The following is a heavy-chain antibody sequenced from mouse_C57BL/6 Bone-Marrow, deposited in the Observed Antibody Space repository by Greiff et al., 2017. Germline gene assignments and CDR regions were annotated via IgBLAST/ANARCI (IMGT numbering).Heavy chain of an antibody. J-gene: IGHJ4*01. V-gene: IGHV1-80*01. D-gene: IGHD1-1*01. CDR2: IYPGDGDT. Sequence: VKLQQSGAELVKPGASVKISCKASGYAFSSYWMNWVKQRPGKGLEWIGQIYPGDGDTNYNGKFKGKATLTADKSSSTAYMQLSSLTSEDSAVYFCARSVVATNLYAMDYWGQGTSVTVSS. CDR1: GYAFSSYW. CDR3: ARSVVATNLYAMDY.